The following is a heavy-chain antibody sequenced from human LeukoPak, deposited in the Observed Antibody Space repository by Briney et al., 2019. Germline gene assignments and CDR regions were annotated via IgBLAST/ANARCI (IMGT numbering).Heavy chain of an antibody. V-gene: IGHV4-59*01. J-gene: IGHJ6*03. CDR3: ARVYLEYSSSSLSYYYYMDV. D-gene: IGHD6-6*01. CDR2: IYYSGST. Sequence: PSETLSLTCTVSGSSISNYYWGWIRQPPGKGLEWIGYIYYSGSTNYNPSLKSRVTISVDTSKNQFSLKLSSVTAADTAVYYCARVYLEYSSSSLSYYYYMDVWGKGTTVTVSS. CDR1: GSSISNYY.